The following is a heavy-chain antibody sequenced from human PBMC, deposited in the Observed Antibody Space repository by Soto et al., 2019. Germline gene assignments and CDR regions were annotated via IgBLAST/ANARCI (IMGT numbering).Heavy chain of an antibody. J-gene: IGHJ4*01. Sequence: LSLTCTFSGGSISSGVYYWSWIRQHPGKGLEWIGYIYYGGSTYYNPSLKSRATISGDTSKNQFSLKLSSVTAADTAVYYCARGGYYYENSGQNAYDYWGQGILVTVSS. D-gene: IGHD3-22*01. V-gene: IGHV4-31*03. CDR3: ARGGYYYENSGQNAYDY. CDR2: IYYGGST. CDR1: GGSISSGVYY.